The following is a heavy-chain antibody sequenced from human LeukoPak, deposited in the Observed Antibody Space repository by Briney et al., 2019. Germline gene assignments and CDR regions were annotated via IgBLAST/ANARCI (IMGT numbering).Heavy chain of an antibody. CDR2: IYHSGST. CDR1: AGSIISSNW. D-gene: IGHD3-22*01. V-gene: IGHV4-4*02. Sequence: SGTLSLTCAVSAGSIISSNWWSWVRQPPGKGLEWIGEIYHSGSTNYNPSLKSRVTISVDKSKNQFSLKLSSVTAADTAVYYCASKNYESSGYYHYWGQGTLVTVSS. J-gene: IGHJ4*02. CDR3: ASKNYESSGYYHY.